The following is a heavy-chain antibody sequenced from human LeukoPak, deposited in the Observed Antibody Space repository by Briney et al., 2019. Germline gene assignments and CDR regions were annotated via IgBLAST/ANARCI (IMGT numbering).Heavy chain of an antibody. CDR2: IYYSGST. D-gene: IGHD3-9*01. CDR3: ARAQRWSDILTGYEDGPIDY. J-gene: IGHJ4*02. Sequence: SETLSLTCTVSGGSISSYYWSWIRQPPGKGLEWIGYIYYSGSTNYNPSLKSRVTISVDTSKNQFSLKLSSVTAADTAVYYCARAQRWSDILTGYEDGPIDYWGQGTLVTVSS. V-gene: IGHV4-59*01. CDR1: GGSISSYY.